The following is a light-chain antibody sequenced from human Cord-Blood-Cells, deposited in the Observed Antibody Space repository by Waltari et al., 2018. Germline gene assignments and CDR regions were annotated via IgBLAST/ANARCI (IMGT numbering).Light chain of an antibody. Sequence: SYELTQPPSVSVSPGQTASLTCSADKSGDKYACCDQQKPGQSPVLVIYQDSKRPSGIPERFSGSNSGNTATLTISGTQAMDEADYYCQAWDSSTVVFGGGTKLTVL. CDR3: QAWDSSTVV. CDR2: QDS. J-gene: IGLJ2*01. CDR1: KSGDKY. V-gene: IGLV3-1*01.